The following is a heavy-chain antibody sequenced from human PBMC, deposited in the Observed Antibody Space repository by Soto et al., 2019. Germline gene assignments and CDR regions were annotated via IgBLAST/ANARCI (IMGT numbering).Heavy chain of an antibody. V-gene: IGHV4-59*08. Sequence: PAETLSLTCTFSGVSIXSHYWSWVRQPPGKGLEWIGDIHYSGSANYNPSLKSRVTISIDTSKNQFALNLTSLTAADTAVFYCARSPHQRPSSWYLWGQGTLVTVSS. CDR2: IHYSGSA. CDR1: GVSIXSHY. CDR3: ARSPHQRPSSWYL. J-gene: IGHJ4*02. D-gene: IGHD6-13*01.